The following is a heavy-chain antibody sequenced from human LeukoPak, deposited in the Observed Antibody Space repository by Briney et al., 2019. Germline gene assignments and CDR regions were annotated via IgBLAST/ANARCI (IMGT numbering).Heavy chain of an antibody. V-gene: IGHV4-61*02. CDR2: IYTSGST. CDR1: CGSISSGSYY. CDR3: ARSIVVVPAAAYLDAFDI. D-gene: IGHD2-2*01. J-gene: IGHJ3*02. Sequence: SETLSLTCSVSCGSISSGSYYWSWIRQPAGKGLEWIGRIYTSGSTNYNPSLKSRVTISVDTSKNQFSLKLSSVTAADTAVYYCARSIVVVPAAAYLDAFDIWGQGTMVTVSS.